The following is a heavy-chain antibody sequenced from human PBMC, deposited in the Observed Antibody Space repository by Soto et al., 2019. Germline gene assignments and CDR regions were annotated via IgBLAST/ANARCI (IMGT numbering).Heavy chain of an antibody. J-gene: IGHJ4*02. D-gene: IGHD3-16*01. V-gene: IGHV3-21*01. Sequence: EVQLVESGGGLVKPGGSLRLSCAASGFTFSSYSMNWVRQAPGKGLEWVSSISRSSSYIYYADSVKGRFTISRDNAKNSLYLQMNSLRAEDTAVYYCARDYIWGSYKSNWGQGTLVTVSS. CDR2: ISRSSSYI. CDR3: ARDYIWGSYKSN. CDR1: GFTFSSYS.